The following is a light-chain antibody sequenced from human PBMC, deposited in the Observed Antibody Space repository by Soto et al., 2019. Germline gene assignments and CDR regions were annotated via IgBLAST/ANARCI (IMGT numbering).Light chain of an antibody. J-gene: IGKJ2*01. CDR1: QSISSW. CDR3: QQYNSYSPYT. V-gene: IGKV1-5*03. CDR2: KAS. Sequence: DIQMTQSPSTLSASVGDRVTITCRASQSISSWLAWYQQKPGKAPKLLIYKASSLESGVPSRFIGSGSGTEFTLTISSLQPDDFATYYCQQYNSYSPYTFGHGTKLEIK.